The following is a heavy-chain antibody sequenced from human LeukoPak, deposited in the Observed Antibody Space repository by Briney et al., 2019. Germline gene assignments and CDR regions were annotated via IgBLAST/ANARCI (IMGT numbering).Heavy chain of an antibody. CDR3: SKGSDYYGSVTSKKTD. D-gene: IGHD3-10*01. CDR2: ISGGGGNI. J-gene: IGHJ4*02. V-gene: IGHV3-23*01. CDR1: GFTFSNYA. Sequence: AGSLRLSCSVSGFTFSNYAMHWVRQAPGKGLEWVSLISGGGGNIYYVDSIKGRFTISRDNSKNTLYVQMTSLRAEDTAIYYCSKGSDYYGSVTSKKTDWGQGTLVTVSS.